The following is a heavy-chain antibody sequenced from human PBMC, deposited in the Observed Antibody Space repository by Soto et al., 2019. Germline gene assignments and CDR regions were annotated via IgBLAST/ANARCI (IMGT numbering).Heavy chain of an antibody. CDR3: ARGGGVGVAGSAAFDL. CDR2: INPATGAA. D-gene: IGHD3-3*01. Sequence: QLHLVQSGAVVKKPGASVTVSCSASGYPVTAYYMHWVRQAPGRGLEWMGGINPATGAAKYTQTFQGRVTLARDTSTRTVFMGLSGLTAEDTAVFSCARGGGVGVAGSAAFDLWGQGTLVTVSS. CDR1: GYPVTAYY. J-gene: IGHJ3*01. V-gene: IGHV1-2*02.